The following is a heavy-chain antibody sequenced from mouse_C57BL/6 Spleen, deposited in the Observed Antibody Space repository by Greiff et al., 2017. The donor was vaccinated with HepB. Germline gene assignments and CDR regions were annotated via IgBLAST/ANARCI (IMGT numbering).Heavy chain of an antibody. D-gene: IGHD2-4*01. CDR3: ARAYDYDAFAY. CDR1: GFTFSSYA. V-gene: IGHV5-4*01. J-gene: IGHJ3*01. Sequence: EVQLKESGGGLVKPGGSLKLSCAASGFTFSSYAMSWVRQTPEKRLEWVATISDGGSYTYYPDNVKGRFTISRDNAKNNLYLQMSHLKSEDTAMYYCARAYDYDAFAYWGQGTLVTVSA. CDR2: ISDGGSYT.